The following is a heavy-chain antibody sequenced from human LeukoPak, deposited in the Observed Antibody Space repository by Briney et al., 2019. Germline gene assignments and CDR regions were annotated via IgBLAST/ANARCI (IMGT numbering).Heavy chain of an antibody. D-gene: IGHD3-22*01. V-gene: IGHV1-69*05. J-gene: IGHJ3*02. CDR3: ARARHPASYYYDSGGYSSDAFDI. Sequence: SGGSLRLSCAASGFTFSSYAMSWVRQAPGQGLEWMGGIIPIFGTANYAQKFQGRVTITTDESTSTAYMELSSLRSEDTAVYYCARARHPASYYYDSGGYSSDAFDIWGQGTMVTVSS. CDR1: GFTFSSYA. CDR2: IIPIFGTA.